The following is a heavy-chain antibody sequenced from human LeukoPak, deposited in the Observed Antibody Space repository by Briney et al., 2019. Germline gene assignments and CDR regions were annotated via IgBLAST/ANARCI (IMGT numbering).Heavy chain of an antibody. Sequence: GGSLRLSCAASGFTFNRYGMHWVRQAPGKGLEWVGRIKSKTDGGTTDYAAPVKGRFTISRDDSKNTLYLQMNSLKTEDTAVYYCTTGAAAGTVGMDVWGQGTTVTVSS. D-gene: IGHD6-13*01. J-gene: IGHJ6*02. CDR3: TTGAAAGTVGMDV. CDR1: GFTFNRYG. CDR2: IKSKTDGGTT. V-gene: IGHV3-15*01.